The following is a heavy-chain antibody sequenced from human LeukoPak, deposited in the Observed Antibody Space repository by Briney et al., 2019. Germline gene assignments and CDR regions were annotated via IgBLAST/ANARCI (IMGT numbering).Heavy chain of an antibody. CDR1: GFTFSDYG. CDR2: ISYNGNDK. CDR3: AKDSGGGNYIAEKDY. D-gene: IGHD1-26*01. V-gene: IGHV3-30*18. Sequence: GGSLRLSCAASGFTFSDYGVHWVRQAPGKGLEWVAVISYNGNDKYYGDSVKGRFTISRDNSKNTMYLQMNGLRVEDTAVYYCAKDSGGGNYIAEKDYWGQGTLVTVSS. J-gene: IGHJ4*02.